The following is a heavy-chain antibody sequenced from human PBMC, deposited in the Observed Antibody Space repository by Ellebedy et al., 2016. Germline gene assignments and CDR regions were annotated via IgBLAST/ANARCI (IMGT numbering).Heavy chain of an antibody. D-gene: IGHD6-19*01. V-gene: IGHV1-3*01. CDR3: ARGASGWYKNYYYYGMDV. Sequence: ASVKVSCKASGYTFSSYAVHWVRQAPGQRLEWLGWINVGNGNTKYSQKFQGRVTITRDTSASTAYMELSSLRSEDTAVYYCARGASGWYKNYYYYGMDVWGQGTTVTVSS. J-gene: IGHJ6*02. CDR1: GYTFSSYA. CDR2: INVGNGNT.